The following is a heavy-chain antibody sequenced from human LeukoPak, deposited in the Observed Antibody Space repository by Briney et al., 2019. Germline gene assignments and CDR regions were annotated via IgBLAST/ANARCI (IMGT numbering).Heavy chain of an antibody. J-gene: IGHJ4*02. CDR1: GGSTGRGGYS. CDR2: IYLSGST. V-gene: IGHV4-30-2*01. CDR3: ARYSYYYGSGQFDY. Sequence: PQTLSLACAVAGGSTGRGGYSWGWIRQPPGRGLEWIGYIYLSGSTYYNPSLKSRVTRSVDRPKTQSTLKLSAVTAADTAVYYCARYSYYYGSGQFDYWGQGTLVTVPS. D-gene: IGHD3-10*01.